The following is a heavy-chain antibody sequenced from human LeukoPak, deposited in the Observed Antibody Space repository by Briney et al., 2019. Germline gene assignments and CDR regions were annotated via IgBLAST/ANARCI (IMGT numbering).Heavy chain of an antibody. D-gene: IGHD6-19*01. CDR2: ISAYNGNT. V-gene: IGHV1-18*01. CDR3: ARDRKGIAVAGTFDY. Sequence: ASVKVSCKASGYTFTSYGISWVRQAPGQGLEWMGWISAYNGNTNYAQKLQGRVTMTTDTSTSTAYMELRSLRSDDTSVYYCARDRKGIAVAGTFDYWGQGTLVTVSS. CDR1: GYTFTSYG. J-gene: IGHJ4*02.